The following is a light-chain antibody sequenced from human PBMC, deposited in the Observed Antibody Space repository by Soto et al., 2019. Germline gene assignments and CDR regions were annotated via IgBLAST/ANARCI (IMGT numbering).Light chain of an antibody. J-gene: IGLJ1*01. CDR3: SSYADSNNYV. CDR2: EVS. V-gene: IGLV2-8*01. CDR1: SSDVGTYNH. Sequence: QSALTQPPSASGSPGQSVTISCSGTSSDVGTYNHVSWYQQHPGKAPKLMIYEVSTRPSGVPDRFSGSKSGNTASLTVSGLQAEDEAAYYCSSYADSNNYVFGTGTKVTVL.